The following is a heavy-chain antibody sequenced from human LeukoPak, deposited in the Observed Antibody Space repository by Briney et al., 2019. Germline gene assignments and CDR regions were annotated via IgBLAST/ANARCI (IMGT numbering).Heavy chain of an antibody. J-gene: IGHJ6*02. CDR2: IIPIPGIA. D-gene: IGHD2-21*02. Sequence: SVKVSCKASGGTFSSYAISWVRQAPGQGLEWMGRIIPIPGIANYAQKFQGRVTITADKSTSSAYIELSSLRSEDTAVYFCARLGVTRSPYDYYGMDVWGQGTTVTVSS. V-gene: IGHV1-69*04. CDR1: GGTFSSYA. CDR3: ARLGVTRSPYDYYGMDV.